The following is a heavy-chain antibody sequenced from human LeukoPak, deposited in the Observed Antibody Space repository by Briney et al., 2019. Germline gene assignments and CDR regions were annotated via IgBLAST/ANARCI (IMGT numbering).Heavy chain of an antibody. V-gene: IGHV4-38-2*01. Sequence: GSLRLSGAASGFDRCHYEGNWVRQAPGKGLEWIGSIYHSGSAYYKPSLRSRVTISVDTSKNQFSLKLSSVTAADTAVYYCVRYCGSTTCYTRAVDYWGQGTLVTVSS. CDR2: IYHSGSA. CDR1: GFDRCHYE. D-gene: IGHD2-2*02. J-gene: IGHJ4*02. CDR3: VRYCGSTTCYTRAVDY.